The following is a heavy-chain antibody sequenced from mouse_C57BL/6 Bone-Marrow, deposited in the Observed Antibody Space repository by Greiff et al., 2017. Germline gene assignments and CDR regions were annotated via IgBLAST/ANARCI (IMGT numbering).Heavy chain of an antibody. CDR3: ARGTTMVTTKGYYYAMDY. J-gene: IGHJ4*01. CDR1: GYTFTSYW. D-gene: IGHD2-2*01. V-gene: IGHV1-55*01. Sequence: VQLQQSGAELVKPGASVKMSCKASGYTFTSYWITWVKQRPGQGLEWIGDIYPGSGSTNYNEKFKSKATLTVDTSSSTAYMQLSSLTSEDSAVYYCARGTTMVTTKGYYYAMDYWGQGPSVTVSS. CDR2: IYPGSGST.